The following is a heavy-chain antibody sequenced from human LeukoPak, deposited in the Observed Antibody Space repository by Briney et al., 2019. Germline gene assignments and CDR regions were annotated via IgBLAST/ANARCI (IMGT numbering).Heavy chain of an antibody. CDR2: IYYSGST. V-gene: IGHV4-59*12. CDR1: GGSISTYF. CDR3: ARSEYDSSGYGY. D-gene: IGHD3-22*01. J-gene: IGHJ4*02. Sequence: SETLSLTCTVSGGSISTYFWSWIRQPPGKGLEWIGYIYYSGSTNYNPSLKSRVTISLDTSKNQFSLKLSSVTAADTAVYYCARSEYDSSGYGYWGQGTLVTVSS.